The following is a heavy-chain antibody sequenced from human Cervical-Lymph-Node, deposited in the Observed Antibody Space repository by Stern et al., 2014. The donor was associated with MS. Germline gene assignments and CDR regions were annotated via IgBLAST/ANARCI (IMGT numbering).Heavy chain of an antibody. V-gene: IGHV3-53*01. J-gene: IGHJ4*02. D-gene: IGHD1-1*01. CDR2: ITNGGST. CDR3: ARDTSSPERSDW. CDR1: GFTVSRDY. Sequence: EVQLVESGGGVIQPGGSLRLSCTASGFTVSRDYMTWVRQAPAKGLEWVSLITNGGSTFYTGSVKGRFTISRDDSKNTVYLHMTSLRAEDTAMYYCARDTSSPERSDWWGQGTLVTVSS.